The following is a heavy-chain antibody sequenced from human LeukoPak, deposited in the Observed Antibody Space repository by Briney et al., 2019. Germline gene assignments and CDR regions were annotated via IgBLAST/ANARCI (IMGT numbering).Heavy chain of an antibody. CDR3: AKQFRDCSSTSCYKFLSGWFDP. CDR1: GFTVSGNY. J-gene: IGHJ5*02. D-gene: IGHD2-2*02. V-gene: IGHV3-53*01. CDR2: NSGGTT. Sequence: GGSLRLSCAVSGFTVSGNYMSWVRQAPGKGLEWVSLNSGGTTYYADSVKGRFTISRDNSKNTLYLQMNSLRAEDTAVYYCAKQFRDCSSTSCYKFLSGWFDPWGQGTLVTVSS.